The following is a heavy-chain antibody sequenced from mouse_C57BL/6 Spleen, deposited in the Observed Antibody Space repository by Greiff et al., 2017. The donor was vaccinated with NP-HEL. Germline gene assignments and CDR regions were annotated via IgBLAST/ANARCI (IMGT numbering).Heavy chain of an antibody. D-gene: IGHD2-2*01. V-gene: IGHV1-52*01. CDR1: GYTFTSYW. CDR2: IDPSDSET. J-gene: IGHJ2*01. Sequence: QVQLQQPGAELVRPGSSVKLSCKASGYTFTSYWMHWVKQRPIQGLEWIGNIDPSDSETHYNQKFKDKATLTVDKSSSSAYMQLSSLTSEDSAVYYGARGGTMVTTGRFDYWGQGTTLTVSS. CDR3: ARGGTMVTTGRFDY.